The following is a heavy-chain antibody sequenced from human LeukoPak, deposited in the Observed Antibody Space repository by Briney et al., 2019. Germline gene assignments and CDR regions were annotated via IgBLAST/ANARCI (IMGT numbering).Heavy chain of an antibody. D-gene: IGHD3-10*01. CDR2: ISYDGSNR. CDR1: GFTFSSYA. J-gene: IGHJ4*02. Sequence: GGSLRLSCAASGFTFSSYAMHWVRQAPGKGLEWVAVISYDGSNRYYADSVKGRFTISRDNSKNTLYLQMNSLRAEDTAVYYCAREGWTEGGSYWGQGTLVTVSS. CDR3: AREGWTEGGSY. V-gene: IGHV3-30-3*01.